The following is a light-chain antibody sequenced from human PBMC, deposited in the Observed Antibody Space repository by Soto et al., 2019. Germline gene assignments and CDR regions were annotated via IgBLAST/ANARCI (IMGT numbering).Light chain of an antibody. V-gene: IGKV3-20*01. Sequence: EIELTQSPGTLSFSPGESATLSCRVSQTTSPTYVAWYQQRRGLAPRLLVYGASKRAAGIPDRFRGSGSGSEFSLTISGLEPEEFAVYFCQHFGSSPPVIFGQGTRLEIK. J-gene: IGKJ5*01. CDR2: GAS. CDR1: QTTSPTY. CDR3: QHFGSSPPVI.